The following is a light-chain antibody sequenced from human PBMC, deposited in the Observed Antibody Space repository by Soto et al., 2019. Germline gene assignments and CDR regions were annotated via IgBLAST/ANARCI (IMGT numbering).Light chain of an antibody. CDR3: QHRSNWPLT. V-gene: IGKV3-11*01. CDR1: QSVSSY. J-gene: IGKJ4*01. Sequence: EIVLTQSPATLSLSPGERATLSCRASQSVSSYLAWYQQKPGQAPRLLIYDSSNRATGIPARFRGSRSGTDFTLTTSSLEPEDFAVYYCQHRSNWPLTFGGGTKVEIK. CDR2: DSS.